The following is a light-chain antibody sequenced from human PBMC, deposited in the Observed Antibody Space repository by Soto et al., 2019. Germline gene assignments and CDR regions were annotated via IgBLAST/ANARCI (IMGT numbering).Light chain of an antibody. Sequence: IQMTQSPSTLSAPVGDRVTITCRASQSISSWVAWYQQKPGKAPKLLIYDASRLESAVPSRFSGSGSGTEFTLTISSLQPDHFATSYCQQYETLSGTFGPGTKVEI. V-gene: IGKV1-5*01. CDR1: QSISSW. CDR2: DAS. CDR3: QQYETLSGT. J-gene: IGKJ1*01.